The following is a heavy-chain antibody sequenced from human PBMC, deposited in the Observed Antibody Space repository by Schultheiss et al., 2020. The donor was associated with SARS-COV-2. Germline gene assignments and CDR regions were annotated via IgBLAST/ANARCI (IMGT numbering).Heavy chain of an antibody. Sequence: SGPTLVKPTQTLTLTCTFSGFSLSTSGVGVGWIRQPPGKALEWLARIDWDDDKYYSTSLKTRLTISKDTSKNQVVLTMTNMDPVDTATYYCARILTIAARPRVYYYYGMDVWGQGTTVTVSS. CDR3: ARILTIAARPRVYYYYGMDV. CDR2: IDWDDDK. J-gene: IGHJ6*02. CDR1: GFSLSTSGVG. D-gene: IGHD6-6*01. V-gene: IGHV2-70*11.